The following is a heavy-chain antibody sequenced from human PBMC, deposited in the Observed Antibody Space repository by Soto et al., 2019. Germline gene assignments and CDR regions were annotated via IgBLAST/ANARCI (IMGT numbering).Heavy chain of an antibody. CDR3: ARDRCSGGSCYSGREDYYFDY. D-gene: IGHD2-15*01. V-gene: IGHV1-69*12. CDR2: IIPIFGTA. Sequence: QVQLVQSGAEVKKPGSSVKVSCKASGGTFSSYAISWVRQAPGQGLEWMGGIIPIFGTANYAQKFQGRVTITADESTSTAYMERSSLRSEDTAVYYCARDRCSGGSCYSGREDYYFDYWGQGTLVTVSS. CDR1: GGTFSSYA. J-gene: IGHJ4*02.